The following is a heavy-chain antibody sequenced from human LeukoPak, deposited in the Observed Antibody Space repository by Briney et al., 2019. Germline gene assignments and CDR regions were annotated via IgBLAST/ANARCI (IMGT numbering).Heavy chain of an antibody. D-gene: IGHD2-15*01. J-gene: IGHJ4*02. CDR2: ISYDGSNK. V-gene: IGHV3-30*03. Sequence: AGGSLRLSCAASGFTFTIYSMNWVRQAPGKGLEWVAVISYDGSNKYYADSVKGRFTISRDNSKNTLYLQMNSLRAEDTAVYYCARDKDSYWGQGTLVTVSS. CDR1: GFTFTIYS. CDR3: ARDKDSY.